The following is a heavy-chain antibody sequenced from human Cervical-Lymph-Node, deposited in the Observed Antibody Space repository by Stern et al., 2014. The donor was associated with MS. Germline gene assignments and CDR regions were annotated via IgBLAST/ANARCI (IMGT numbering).Heavy chain of an antibody. J-gene: IGHJ3*01. D-gene: IGHD3-3*01. CDR2: IIPILEMT. CDR1: GDTFTLFT. V-gene: IGHV1-69*09. Sequence: QLVQSGAEVKKPGSSVKVSCKASGDTFTLFTYTWVRQAPGQGLEWMGRIIPILEMTNYAQQFQGRLTITADKPTSTVSMELSSLRSDDTAVYFCARDTSVLGIDVWGQGTLVTVSS. CDR3: ARDTSVLGIDV.